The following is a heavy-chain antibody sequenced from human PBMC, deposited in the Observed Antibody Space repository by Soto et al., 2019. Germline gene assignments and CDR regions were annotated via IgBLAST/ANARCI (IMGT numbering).Heavy chain of an antibody. D-gene: IGHD3-10*01. CDR3: AKDLGSGKPYYYYAMDV. V-gene: IGHV3-30*18. Sequence: GSLRLSCAASGFIFSRYGMHWVRQAPGKGLEWVAVISYDGSNKYYAESVKGRLIISRDKSENTLYLQMNSLGAEDTAVYYCAKDLGSGKPYYYYAMDVWGQGTTVTVSS. J-gene: IGHJ6*02. CDR1: GFIFSRYG. CDR2: ISYDGSNK.